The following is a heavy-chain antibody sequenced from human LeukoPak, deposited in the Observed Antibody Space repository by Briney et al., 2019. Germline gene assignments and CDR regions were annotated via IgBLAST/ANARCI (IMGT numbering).Heavy chain of an antibody. CDR1: GYSFTSYW. Sequence: GESLKISCKGSGYSFTSYWISWVRQMPGKGLEWMGRIDPSDSYTNYSPSFRGHVTISADESISTAYLQWSSLKASDTAMYYCAISRGQLADYWGQGTLVTVSS. J-gene: IGHJ4*02. D-gene: IGHD6-13*01. CDR2: IDPSDSYT. CDR3: AISRGQLADY. V-gene: IGHV5-10-1*01.